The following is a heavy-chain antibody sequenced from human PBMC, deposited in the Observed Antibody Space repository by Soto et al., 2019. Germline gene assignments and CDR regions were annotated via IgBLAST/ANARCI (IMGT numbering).Heavy chain of an antibody. J-gene: IGHJ5*02. D-gene: IGHD5-18*01. CDR2: INHSGST. Sequence: QVQLQQWGAGLLKPSETLSLTCAVYGGSFSGYYWSWIRQPPGKGLEWIGEINHSGSTNYNPSLKSRGTISVATSKTQFSLRLSSVTAADTAVYYCARGLGRGVYGYNDNWFDPWGQGTLVTVSS. CDR1: GGSFSGYY. V-gene: IGHV4-34*01. CDR3: ARGLGRGVYGYNDNWFDP.